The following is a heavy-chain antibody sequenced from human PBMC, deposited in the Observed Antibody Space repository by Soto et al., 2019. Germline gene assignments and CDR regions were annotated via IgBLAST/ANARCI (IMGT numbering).Heavy chain of an antibody. V-gene: IGHV1-69*13. J-gene: IGHJ6*02. CDR1: GGTFSSYA. CDR3: ARDGYSSSWYISDYYGMDV. D-gene: IGHD6-13*01. Sequence: ASVKVSCKASGGTFSSYAISWVRQVPGQGLEWMGGIIPIFGTANYAQKFQGRVTITADESTSTAYMELSSLRSEDTAVYYCARDGYSSSWYISDYYGMDVWGQGTTVTVSS. CDR2: IIPIFGTA.